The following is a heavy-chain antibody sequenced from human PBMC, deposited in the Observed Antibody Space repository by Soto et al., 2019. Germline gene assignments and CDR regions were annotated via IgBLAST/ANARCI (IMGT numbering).Heavy chain of an antibody. J-gene: IGHJ4*02. V-gene: IGHV3-30*18. CDR3: AKDTYYYDRSGYYTYDH. D-gene: IGHD3-22*01. CDR1: GFTFSSYG. Sequence: GGSLRLSCAASGFTFSSYGVHWVRQAPGQGLEWVASVSYDGSNKHYADSVKGRFTTSRDNSRNTLDLQMNSLRAEDTAVYYCAKDTYYYDRSGYYTYDHWGQGTQVTVSS. CDR2: VSYDGSNK.